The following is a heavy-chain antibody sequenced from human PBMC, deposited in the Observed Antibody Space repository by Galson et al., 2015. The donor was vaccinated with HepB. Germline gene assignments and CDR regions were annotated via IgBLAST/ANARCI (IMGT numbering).Heavy chain of an antibody. CDR3: ARQASWNFGDNWFDP. J-gene: IGHJ5*02. V-gene: IGHV4-39*01. CDR2: IYYSGST. D-gene: IGHD1-7*01. Sequence: ETLSLTCTVSGGSISSSSYYWGWIRQPPGKGLEWIGSIYYSGSTYYNPSLKSRVTISVDTSKNQFSLKLSSVTAADTAVYYCARQASWNFGDNWFDPWGQGTLVTVSS. CDR1: GGSISSSSYY.